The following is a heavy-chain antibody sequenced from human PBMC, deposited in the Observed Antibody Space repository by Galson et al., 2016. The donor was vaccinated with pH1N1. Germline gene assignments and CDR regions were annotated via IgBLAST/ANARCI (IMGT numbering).Heavy chain of an antibody. J-gene: IGHJ4*02. D-gene: IGHD1-26*01. CDR2: MNQDGNKK. Sequence: SLRLSCAASGFTLSSYWMSWVRQAPGKGLEWVANMNQDGNKKYYVDSVKGRFIISRDYSENSLYLQMNSLRAEDTAMYYCVRAVGRAEAHWGQGTLVTVSS. CDR3: VRAVGRAEAH. CDR1: GFTLSSYW. V-gene: IGHV3-7*01.